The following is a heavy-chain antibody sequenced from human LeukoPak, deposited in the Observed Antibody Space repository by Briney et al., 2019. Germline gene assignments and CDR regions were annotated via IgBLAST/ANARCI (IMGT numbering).Heavy chain of an antibody. Sequence: SETLSLTCAVYGGSFSGYYWSWIRQPPGKGLEWIGEINHSGSTNYNPSLKSRVTISVDTSKNQFSLKLSSVTAADTAVYYCARDKYQLLLINWFDPWGQGTLVTVSS. CDR1: GGSFSGYY. CDR3: ARDKYQLLLINWFDP. V-gene: IGHV4-34*01. CDR2: INHSGST. D-gene: IGHD2-2*01. J-gene: IGHJ5*02.